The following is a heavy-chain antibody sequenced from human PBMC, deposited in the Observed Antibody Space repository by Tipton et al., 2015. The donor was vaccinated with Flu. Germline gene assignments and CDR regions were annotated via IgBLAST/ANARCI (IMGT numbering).Heavy chain of an antibody. CDR2: INEDGSTT. V-gene: IGHV3-7*03. CDR1: GFAFGTYW. CDR3: ARGSHDSSGYYYEGYFQH. D-gene: IGHD3-22*01. J-gene: IGHJ1*01. Sequence: SLRLSCAASGFAFGTYWILWVRQAPGKGLEWVANINEDGSTTYYLGSVKGRFTISRDNARNSVFLQMNSLRAEDTAVYYCARGSHDSSGYYYEGYFQHWGQGTLVTVSS.